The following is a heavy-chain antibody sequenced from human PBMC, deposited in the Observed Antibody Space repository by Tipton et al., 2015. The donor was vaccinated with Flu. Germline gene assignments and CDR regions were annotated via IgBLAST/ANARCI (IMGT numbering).Heavy chain of an antibody. CDR2: MYYTGST. D-gene: IGHD4-17*01. CDR1: GGSITSDTYY. Sequence: TLSLTCTVSGGSITSDTYYWGWIRQPPGKGLEWIGYMYYTGSTNYNPSLKGRVTILVDATRNQFSLKLNSVTAADTAVYYCARRDYGGYWYVDLWGRGTLVTVSS. V-gene: IGHV4-61*05. J-gene: IGHJ2*01. CDR3: ARRDYGGYWYVDL.